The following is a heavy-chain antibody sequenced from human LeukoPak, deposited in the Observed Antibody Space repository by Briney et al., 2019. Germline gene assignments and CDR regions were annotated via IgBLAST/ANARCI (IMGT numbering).Heavy chain of an antibody. CDR3: AAASITIFGVVITTAFDI. Sequence: SVKVSCKASGFTFTSSAVQWVRQARGQRLEWIGWIVVGSGNTNYAQKFQERVTITRDMSTSTAYMELSSLRSEDTAVYYCAAASITIFGVVITTAFDIWGQGTMVTVSS. V-gene: IGHV1-58*01. CDR1: GFTFTSSA. CDR2: IVVGSGNT. J-gene: IGHJ3*02. D-gene: IGHD3-3*01.